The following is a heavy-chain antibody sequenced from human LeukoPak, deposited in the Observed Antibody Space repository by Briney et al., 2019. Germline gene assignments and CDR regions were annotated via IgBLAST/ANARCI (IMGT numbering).Heavy chain of an antibody. CDR2: ISYDGSNK. Sequence: GGSLRLSCAASGFTFSSYAMHWVRQAPGKGLEWVAVISYDGSNKYYADSVKGRFTISRDNSKNTLYLQMNSLRAEDTAVYYWSRGIVVRPAALITGGYWGQGTLVTVSS. V-gene: IGHV3-30-3*01. D-gene: IGHD2-2*01. J-gene: IGHJ4*02. CDR1: GFTFSSYA. CDR3: SRGIVVRPAALITGGY.